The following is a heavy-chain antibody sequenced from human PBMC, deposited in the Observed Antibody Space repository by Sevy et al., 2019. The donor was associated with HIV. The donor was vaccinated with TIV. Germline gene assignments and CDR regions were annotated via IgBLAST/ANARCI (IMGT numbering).Heavy chain of an antibody. CDR1: GFTFNTYA. CDR3: ARDPHSVPHWGSFDS. D-gene: IGHD3-16*01. Sequence: GGSLRLSCAASGFTFNTYAMHWARQAPGKGLEWVALISYDGSNKYYADSVKGRFTISRDNSRNTLYLQMQSLRADDTAVYFCARDPHSVPHWGSFDSWGQGTLVTVSS. V-gene: IGHV3-30-3*01. CDR2: ISYDGSNK. J-gene: IGHJ4*02.